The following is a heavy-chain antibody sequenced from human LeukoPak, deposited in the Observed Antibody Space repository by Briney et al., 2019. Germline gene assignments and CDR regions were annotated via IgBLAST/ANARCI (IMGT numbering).Heavy chain of an antibody. J-gene: IGHJ4*02. Sequence: GRSLRLSCAASGFTFDDYAMHWVRQAPGKGLEWVSGISWNGGGIVYADSVKGRFTISRDNAKNSLYLQMNSLRAEDTAFYYCAKSPYYDILTGSSPNFDYWGQGTLVTVSS. CDR2: ISWNGGGI. D-gene: IGHD3-9*01. CDR1: GFTFDDYA. CDR3: AKSPYYDILTGSSPNFDY. V-gene: IGHV3-9*01.